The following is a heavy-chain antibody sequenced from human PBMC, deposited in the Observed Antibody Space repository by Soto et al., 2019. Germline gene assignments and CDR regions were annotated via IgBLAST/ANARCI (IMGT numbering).Heavy chain of an antibody. V-gene: IGHV1-69*01. D-gene: IGHD3-22*01. CDR1: GGTFSSYA. CDR3: ARGRYYYDSSGYYFDY. J-gene: IGHJ4*02. Sequence: QVQLVQAGAEVKKPGSSVKVSCKASGGTFSSYAISWVRQAPGQGLEWMGGIIPIFGTANYAQKFQGRVTITADESTSTAYMELSSLRSEDTAVYYCARGRYYYDSSGYYFDYWGQGTLVTVSS. CDR2: IIPIFGTA.